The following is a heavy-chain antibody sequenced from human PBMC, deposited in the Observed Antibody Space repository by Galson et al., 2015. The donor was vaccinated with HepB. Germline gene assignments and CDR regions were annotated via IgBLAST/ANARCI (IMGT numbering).Heavy chain of an antibody. D-gene: IGHD4-23*01. V-gene: IGHV3-30-3*01. CDR1: GFTFSSYA. Sequence: SLRLSCAASGFTFSSYAMHWVRQAPGKGLEWVAVISGDGSNKYYADSVKGRFTISRDNSKNTLYLQMNSLRAEDTAVYYCARPHNGANSGSWYWFDPWGQGTLVTVSS. J-gene: IGHJ5*02. CDR2: ISGDGSNK. CDR3: ARPHNGANSGSWYWFDP.